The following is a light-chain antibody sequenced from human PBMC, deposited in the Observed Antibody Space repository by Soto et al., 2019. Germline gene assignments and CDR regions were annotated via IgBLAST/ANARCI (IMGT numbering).Light chain of an antibody. CDR1: SSDVGGYNY. Sequence: QSALTQPASVSGSPGQSITISCTGTSSDVGGYNYVSWYQQHPGKAPKLMIYDVSNRPSGVSNRFSGSKSGNTASLTISGLQAEDEDDYYCSSYTGSSTNVVFGGGTKLTVL. J-gene: IGLJ2*01. V-gene: IGLV2-14*01. CDR3: SSYTGSSTNVV. CDR2: DVS.